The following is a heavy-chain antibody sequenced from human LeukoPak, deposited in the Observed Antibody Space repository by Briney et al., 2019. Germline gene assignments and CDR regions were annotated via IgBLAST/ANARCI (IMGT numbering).Heavy chain of an antibody. CDR1: GGSISSGGYS. CDR2: MYHSGST. CDR3: ASVYYYDSSGFFDY. J-gene: IGHJ4*02. D-gene: IGHD3-22*01. V-gene: IGHV4-30-2*01. Sequence: SSETLSLTCAVSGGSISSGGYSWSWIRQPPGKGLEWIGYMYHSGSTHYNPSLKSRVTISVDRSKSQFSLKLSSVTAADTAVYYCASVYYYDSSGFFDYWGQGTLVTVSS.